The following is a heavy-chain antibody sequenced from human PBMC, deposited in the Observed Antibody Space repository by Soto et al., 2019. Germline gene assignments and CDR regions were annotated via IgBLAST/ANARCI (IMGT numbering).Heavy chain of an antibody. Sequence: QVQLQESGPGLVKHSQTLSLTCTVSGGSISSGGYYWSWIRQHPGKGLEWIGYIYYSGSTYYNPSLKCRVTKSVDTSKNQFSLKLSSVTAAYKSVYYCARIVKNYYDSSGPRYYFDYWGQGTLVTFSS. V-gene: IGHV4-31*03. CDR2: IYYSGST. CDR3: ARIVKNYYDSSGPRYYFDY. CDR1: GGSISSGGYY. D-gene: IGHD3-22*01. J-gene: IGHJ4*02.